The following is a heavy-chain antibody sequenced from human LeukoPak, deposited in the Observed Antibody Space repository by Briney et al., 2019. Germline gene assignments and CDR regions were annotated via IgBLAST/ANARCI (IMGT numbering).Heavy chain of an antibody. D-gene: IGHD5-18*01. Sequence: PGGSLTLSCAVSGFTYSIYAMSWVRQAPGKGLEGVSTISGSGDTYYVDSVKGRFTISRDNSKNTLYLQMNSLRAEDTAVYYCAKEGGYNYGYLDYWGQGTLVPVSS. CDR1: GFTYSIYA. CDR3: AKEGGYNYGYLDY. CDR2: ISGSGDT. V-gene: IGHV3-23*01. J-gene: IGHJ4*02.